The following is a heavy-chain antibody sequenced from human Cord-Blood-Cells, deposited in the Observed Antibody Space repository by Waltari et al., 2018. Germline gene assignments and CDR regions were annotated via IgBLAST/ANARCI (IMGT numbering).Heavy chain of an antibody. D-gene: IGHD6-13*01. CDR2: IYSGGST. J-gene: IGHJ4*02. Sequence: EVQLVESGGGLIQPGGSLRLSCAASGFTVSSNYMNWVRQAPGKGLEWVSVIYSGGSTYYADSVKGRFTISRDNSKNTLYLQMNSLRAEDTAVYYCARSPKGRGGAAAYWGQGTLVTVSS. CDR1: GFTVSSNY. CDR3: ARSPKGRGGAAAY. V-gene: IGHV3-53*01.